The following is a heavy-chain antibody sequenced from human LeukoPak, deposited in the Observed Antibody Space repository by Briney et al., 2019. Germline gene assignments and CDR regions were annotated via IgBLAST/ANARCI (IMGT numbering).Heavy chain of an antibody. CDR3: ARAALAVAGSLNYFDY. CDR2: IIPTFGTA. CDR1: GGTFSSYA. V-gene: IGHV1-69*13. D-gene: IGHD6-19*01. J-gene: IGHJ4*02. Sequence: SVKVSCKASGGTFSSYAISWVRQAPGQGLEWMGGIIPTFGTANYAQKFQGRVTITADESTSTAYMELSSLRSEDTAVYYCARAALAVAGSLNYFDYWGQGTLVTVSS.